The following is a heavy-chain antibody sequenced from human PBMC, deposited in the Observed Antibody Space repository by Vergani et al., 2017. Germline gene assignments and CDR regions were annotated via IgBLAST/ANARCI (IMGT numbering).Heavy chain of an antibody. Sequence: QLQLQESGPGLVKPSETLSLTCTVSGGSISSSSYYWGWIRQPPGKGLEWIGSIYYSGRTYYNPSLKSRVTISVDTSKNQFSLKLSSVTAADTAVYYCARHPSCGFYIDYWGQGTLVTVSS. CDR3: ARHPSCGFYIDY. CDR1: GGSISSSSYY. J-gene: IGHJ4*02. CDR2: IYYSGRT. V-gene: IGHV4-39*01.